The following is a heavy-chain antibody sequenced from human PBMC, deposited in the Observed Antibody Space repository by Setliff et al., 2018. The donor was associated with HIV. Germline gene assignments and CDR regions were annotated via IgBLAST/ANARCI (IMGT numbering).Heavy chain of an antibody. CDR1: GGSISSGSYY. D-gene: IGHD3-3*01. V-gene: IGHV4-61*02. J-gene: IGHJ4*02. CDR3: ARDQGDNFWSGYCLDY. Sequence: PSETLSLTCTVSGGSISSGSYYWSWIRQPAGKGLEWIGRIYASGSTNYNPSLKSRVTTSVDTSKNQSSLKLGSVTAADTAMYYCARDQGDNFWSGYCLDYWGQGTLVTVSS. CDR2: IYASGST.